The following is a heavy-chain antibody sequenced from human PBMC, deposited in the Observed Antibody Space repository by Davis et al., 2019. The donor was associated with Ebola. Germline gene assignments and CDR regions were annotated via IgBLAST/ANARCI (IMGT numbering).Heavy chain of an antibody. CDR1: GGSISTFY. V-gene: IGHV4-59*01. CDR3: AREIFYYGLDV. CDR2: IYSGGST. Sequence: SETLSLTCTVSGGSISTFYCNWIRRPPGQGLESILYIYSGGSTNYNPSLNSRVTISADTSKNQFSLKLSSVTAADTAIYYCAREIFYYGLDVWGKGTTVTVFS. J-gene: IGHJ6*04.